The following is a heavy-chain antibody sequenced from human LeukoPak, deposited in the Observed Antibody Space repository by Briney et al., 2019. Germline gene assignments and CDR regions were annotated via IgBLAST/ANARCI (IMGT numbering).Heavy chain of an antibody. J-gene: IGHJ4*02. V-gene: IGHV3-23*01. CDR3: AKRSSSGDYYSAFDF. CDR1: GFTFSSYE. Sequence: PGGSLRLSCAASGFTFSSYEMNWVRQAPGKGLEWVSAITSSGGRIYYADSVKGRFTISRDDSTNTLYLQMNSLRAEDTAVYYCAKRSSSGDYYSAFDFWGQGTLVTVSS. D-gene: IGHD2-21*02. CDR2: ITSSGGRI.